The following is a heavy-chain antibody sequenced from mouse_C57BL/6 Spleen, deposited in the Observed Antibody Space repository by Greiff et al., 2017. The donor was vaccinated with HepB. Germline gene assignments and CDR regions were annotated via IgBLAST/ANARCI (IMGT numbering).Heavy chain of an antibody. J-gene: IGHJ3*01. CDR1: GFSLTSYG. V-gene: IGHV2-2*01. CDR3: ARNGNYDVSFAY. CDR2: IWSGGST. D-gene: IGHD2-1*01. Sequence: VQLQQSGPGLVQPSQSLSITCTVSGFSLTSYGVHWVRQSPGKGLEWLGVIWSGGSTDYNAAFISRLSISKDNSKSQVFFKMNSLQADDTAIYYCARNGNYDVSFAYWGQGTLVTVSA.